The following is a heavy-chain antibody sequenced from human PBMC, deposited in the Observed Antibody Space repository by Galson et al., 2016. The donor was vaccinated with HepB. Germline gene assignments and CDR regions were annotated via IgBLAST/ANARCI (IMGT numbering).Heavy chain of an antibody. D-gene: IGHD1-26*01. CDR3: ARVGDTPRDDCFDV. Sequence: SETLSLTCTVSGGSIRSGDYYWSWIRQSSGKGLECIGYISYSGTTNYNPSFKSRITITVDTSKNQFSLRLTSVTAADTAIYYCARVGDTPRDDCFDVWGRGSLVTVSS. V-gene: IGHV4-61*08. CDR1: GGSIRSGDYY. CDR2: ISYSGTT. J-gene: IGHJ3*01.